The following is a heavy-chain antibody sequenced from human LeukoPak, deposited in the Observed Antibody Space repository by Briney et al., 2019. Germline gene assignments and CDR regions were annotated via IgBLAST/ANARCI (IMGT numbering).Heavy chain of an antibody. CDR2: IGTSGANT. CDR3: AKDYRGSGEVGETGPLDY. Sequence: PGGSLRLSCAASGFTFNNYGMGWVRQTPGKGLEWVATIGTSGANTYHADSVKGRFTISRDNSKSTLHLQMSSLRAEDTAVYYCAKDYRGSGEVGETGPLDYWGQGDLVTVSS. D-gene: IGHD1-14*01. V-gene: IGHV3-23*01. J-gene: IGHJ4*02. CDR1: GFTFNNYG.